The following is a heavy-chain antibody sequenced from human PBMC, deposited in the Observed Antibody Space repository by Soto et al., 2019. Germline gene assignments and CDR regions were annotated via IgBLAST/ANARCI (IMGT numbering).Heavy chain of an antibody. CDR1: GCTFSNFA. J-gene: IGHJ4*02. CDR2: ISSSGGTT. V-gene: IGHV3-49*04. D-gene: IGHD3-22*01. CDR3: SRDLGIEVIIPVY. Sequence: AGGALRLSCAASGCTFSNFAMSWVRQAPGKGLEWISTISSSGGTTEYAASVKGRFTISRDDSKSIAYLQMNSLRTEDTAVYYCSRDLGIEVIIPVYWGQGTLVTVSS.